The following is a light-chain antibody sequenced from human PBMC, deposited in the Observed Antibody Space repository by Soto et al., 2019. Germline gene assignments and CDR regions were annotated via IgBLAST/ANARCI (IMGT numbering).Light chain of an antibody. CDR2: LNN. CDR1: SSNIGSNA. J-gene: IGLJ2*01. V-gene: IGLV1-44*01. Sequence: QSVLTQPPSASGTPGQRVTISCSGSSSNIGSNAVNWYQHLPGTAPKLLIYLNNQWHSGVPDRFSGSKSGTSASLAISGLQSEDEAVYYCATWDDSLNGPVFGGGTKVTVL. CDR3: ATWDDSLNGPV.